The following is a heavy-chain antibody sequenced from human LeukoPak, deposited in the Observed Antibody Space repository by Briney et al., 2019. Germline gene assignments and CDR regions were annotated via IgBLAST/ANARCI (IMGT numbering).Heavy chain of an antibody. Sequence: PGGSLRLSCAASGFTFSSYAMHWVRQAPGKGLEWVAVISYDGSNKYYADSVEGRFTISRDNSKNTLYLQMNSLRAEDTAVYYCARDVRAAPHYDFFHYGMDVWGPGTTVTVAS. CDR1: GFTFSSYA. CDR2: ISYDGSNK. J-gene: IGHJ6*02. D-gene: IGHD3-22*01. V-gene: IGHV3-30*04. CDR3: ARDVRAAPHYDFFHYGMDV.